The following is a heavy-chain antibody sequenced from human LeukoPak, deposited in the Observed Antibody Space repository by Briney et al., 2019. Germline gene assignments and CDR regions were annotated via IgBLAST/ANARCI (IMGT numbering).Heavy chain of an antibody. CDR3: ARGRPYYYGSGSYPTEFDY. CDR2: IYYSGST. V-gene: IGHV4-59*01. J-gene: IGHJ4*02. Sequence: SETLSLTCTVSGGSISSYYWSWIRQPPGKGLEWIGYIYYSGSTNYNPSLKSRVTISVDTPKNQFSLKLSSVTAADTAVYYCARGRPYYYGSGSYPTEFDYWGQGTLVTVSS. CDR1: GGSISSYY. D-gene: IGHD3-10*01.